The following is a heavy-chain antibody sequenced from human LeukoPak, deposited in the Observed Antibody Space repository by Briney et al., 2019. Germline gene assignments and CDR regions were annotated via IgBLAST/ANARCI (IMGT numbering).Heavy chain of an antibody. V-gene: IGHV4-30-2*01. Sequence: PSETLSLTCAVSGGSISSGGYSWSWIRQPPGKGLEWIGYIYHSGSTYYNPSLKSRVTISVDRSKNQFSLKLSSVTAADTAVYYCAREWTTATYFDYWGQGTLATVSS. CDR1: GGSISSGGYS. CDR2: IYHSGST. D-gene: IGHD4-17*01. J-gene: IGHJ4*02. CDR3: AREWTTATYFDY.